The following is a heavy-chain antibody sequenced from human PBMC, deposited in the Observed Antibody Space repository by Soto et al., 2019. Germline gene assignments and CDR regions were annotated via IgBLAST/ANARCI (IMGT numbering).Heavy chain of an antibody. Sequence: GGSLRLSCAASGFTVSSNYMSWVRQAPGKGLEWVSVIYSGGSTYYADSVKGRFTISRHNSKNTLYLQMNSLRAEDTAVYYCARHIRDRIAVAGTPRWYFDLWGRGTLVTVSS. D-gene: IGHD6-19*01. CDR3: ARHIRDRIAVAGTPRWYFDL. V-gene: IGHV3-53*04. CDR2: IYSGGST. CDR1: GFTVSSNY. J-gene: IGHJ2*01.